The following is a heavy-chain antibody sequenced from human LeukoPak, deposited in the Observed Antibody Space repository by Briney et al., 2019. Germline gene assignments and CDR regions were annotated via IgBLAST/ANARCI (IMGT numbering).Heavy chain of an antibody. Sequence: SETLSLTCTVSGGSMSTYYWSWIRQPPGEGLEWIGYIYYSGSTNYNPSLKSRVTISVDTSKNQFSLKLSSVTAADTAVYYCARDPSASRGYFDYWGQGTLVTVSS. CDR3: ARDPSASRGYFDY. V-gene: IGHV4-59*12. CDR2: IYYSGST. CDR1: GGSMSTYY. J-gene: IGHJ4*02.